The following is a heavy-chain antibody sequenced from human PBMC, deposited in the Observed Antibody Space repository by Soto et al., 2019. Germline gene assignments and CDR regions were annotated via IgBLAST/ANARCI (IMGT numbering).Heavy chain of an antibody. D-gene: IGHD5-18*01. J-gene: IGHJ6*02. Sequence: GESLKISCKGSGYSFTCYWIGWVRQMPGKGLEWMGIIYPGDSDTRYSPSFQGQVTISADKSISTAYLQWSSLKASDTAMYYCARLRRRDTEAEDPLDVWGQGTTGTVSS. CDR2: IYPGDSDT. CDR3: ARLRRRDTEAEDPLDV. CDR1: GYSFTCYW. V-gene: IGHV5-51*01.